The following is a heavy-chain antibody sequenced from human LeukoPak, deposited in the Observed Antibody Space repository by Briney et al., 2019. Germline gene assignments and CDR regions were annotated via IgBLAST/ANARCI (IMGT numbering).Heavy chain of an antibody. D-gene: IGHD4-23*01. J-gene: IGHJ3*02. V-gene: IGHV3-21*01. CDR3: ASSWDMVVTLFGAFDI. Sequence: GVTLRLSCAASRFTFSSYNMMWLPHAPGKGREGVTYINSSSSYIYYEDSVKGGFTISRDNAKNSLYLQMNSLRAEDTAVYYCASSWDMVVTLFGAFDIWGQGTMVTVSS. CDR2: INSSSSYI. CDR1: RFTFSSYN.